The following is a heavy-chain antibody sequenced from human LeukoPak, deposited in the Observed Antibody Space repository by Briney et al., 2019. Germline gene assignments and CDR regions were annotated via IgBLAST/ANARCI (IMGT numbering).Heavy chain of an antibody. Sequence: GGSLRLSCTVSGFTVSSNSMSWVRQAPGKGLEWVSFIYSDNTHYSDSVKGRFTISRDNSKNTLYLQMNSLRVEDTAVYYCAKPASGGDDWFDPWGQGTLVTVSS. CDR2: IYSDNT. CDR3: AKPASGGDDWFDP. D-gene: IGHD2-21*01. J-gene: IGHJ5*02. CDR1: GFTVSSNS. V-gene: IGHV3-53*01.